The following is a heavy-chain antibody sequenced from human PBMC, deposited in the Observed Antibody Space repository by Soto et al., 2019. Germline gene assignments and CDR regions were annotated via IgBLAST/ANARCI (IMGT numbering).Heavy chain of an antibody. Sequence: PGGSLKISCKVSGYSFTSYWIGWVRQMPGKGLEWMGIIYPGDSDTRYSPSFQGQVTISADKSISTAYLQWSSLKASDTAMYYCASHKGYSSSSEGWFDPWGQGTLVTVSS. CDR1: GYSFTSYW. CDR2: IYPGDSDT. D-gene: IGHD6-6*01. J-gene: IGHJ5*02. CDR3: ASHKGYSSSSEGWFDP. V-gene: IGHV5-51*01.